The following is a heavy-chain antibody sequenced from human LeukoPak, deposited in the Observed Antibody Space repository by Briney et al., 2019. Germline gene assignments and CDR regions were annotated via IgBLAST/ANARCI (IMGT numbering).Heavy chain of an antibody. D-gene: IGHD3-16*01. J-gene: IGHJ5*02. CDR2: IIPIFGTA. V-gene: IGHV1-69*13. CDR3: ARGPGGENNWFDP. Sequence: ASVKVSCKASGGTLSSYAISWVRQAPGQGLEWMGGIIPIFGTANYAQKFQGRVTITADESTSTAYMELSSLRSEDTAVYYCARGPGGENNWFDPWGQGTLVTVSS. CDR1: GGTLSSYA.